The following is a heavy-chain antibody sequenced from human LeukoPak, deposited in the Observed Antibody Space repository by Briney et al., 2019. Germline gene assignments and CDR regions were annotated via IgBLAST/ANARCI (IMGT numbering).Heavy chain of an antibody. CDR3: ARVVLTTVELRFDY. D-gene: IGHD4-11*01. CDR2: IYYSGST. V-gene: IGHV4-31*03. CDR1: GGSISSGGYY. J-gene: IGHJ4*02. Sequence: PSETLSLTCTVSGGSISSGGYYWSWIRQHTGKGLEWIGYIYYSGSTDYNPSLKSRVTISVDTSKNQFSLKLGSVTAADTAVYYCARVVLTTVELRFDYWGQGSQVTVST.